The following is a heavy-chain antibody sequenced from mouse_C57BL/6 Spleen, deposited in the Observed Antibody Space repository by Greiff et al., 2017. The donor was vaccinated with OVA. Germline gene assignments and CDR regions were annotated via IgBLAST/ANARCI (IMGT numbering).Heavy chain of an antibody. J-gene: IGHJ3*01. CDR1: GFTFSSYA. V-gene: IGHV5-4*03. D-gene: IGHD2-12*01. Sequence: EVKLVESGGGLVKPGGSLKLSCAASGFTFSSYAMSWVRQTPEKRLEWVATISDGGSYTYYPDNVKGRFTISRDNAKNNLYLQMSHLKSEDTAMYYCAKRGDYRGFAYWGQGTLVTVSA. CDR3: AKRGDYRGFAY. CDR2: ISDGGSYT.